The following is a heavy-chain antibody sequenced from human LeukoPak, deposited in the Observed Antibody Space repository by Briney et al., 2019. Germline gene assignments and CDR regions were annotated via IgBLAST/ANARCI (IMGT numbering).Heavy chain of an antibody. CDR2: ISPGSNYK. V-gene: IGHV3-21*01. J-gene: IGHJ4*02. Sequence: GGSLRLSCAAFGLSSIGYTINWVRQAPGKGLEWVSSISPGSNYKHYANSVKGRFTISRDYAKNSLYLQMNSLGAEDTALYYCARGRGCSSLSCYPDYWGQGTLVTVSS. CDR3: ARGRGCSSLSCYPDY. D-gene: IGHD2-2*01. CDR1: GLSSIGYT.